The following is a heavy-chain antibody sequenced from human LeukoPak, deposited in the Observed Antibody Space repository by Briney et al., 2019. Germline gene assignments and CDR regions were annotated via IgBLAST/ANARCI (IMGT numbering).Heavy chain of an antibody. J-gene: IGHJ3*02. CDR1: GFIFSGYG. Sequence: GGSLRLSCAASGFIFSGYGMHWVRQAPGKGLEWVAVISYDGNVKYYADSVKGRFTISRDNSKNTLYLQMNSLTPEDTAVYYCARDLFYGSGGTDAFDIWGQGTMVTVSS. V-gene: IGHV3-30*03. CDR2: ISYDGNVK. D-gene: IGHD3-10*01. CDR3: ARDLFYGSGGTDAFDI.